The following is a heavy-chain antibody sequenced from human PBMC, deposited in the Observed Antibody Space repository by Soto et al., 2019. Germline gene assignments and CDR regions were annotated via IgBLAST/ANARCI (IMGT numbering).Heavy chain of an antibody. CDR3: AKDVSSRRWSDP. Sequence: SETLSLTCAVSGASMRSYHWSWIRQPAGKGLEWIGRMQHTGNTNYNPSLKSRVTMSVDTSKNQISLKMTSVTAADTAVYFCAKDVSSRRWSDPWGQGILVTVSS. D-gene: IGHD3-16*01. CDR2: MQHTGNT. J-gene: IGHJ5*02. CDR1: GASMRSYH. V-gene: IGHV4-59*10.